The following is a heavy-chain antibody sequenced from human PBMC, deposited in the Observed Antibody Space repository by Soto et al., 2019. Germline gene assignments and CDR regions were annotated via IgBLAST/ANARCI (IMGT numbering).Heavy chain of an antibody. CDR1: GFIFSSYA. D-gene: IGHD2-15*01. CDR2: ISYDGNNK. CDR3: ARAGCDGGSCYTLVGLRYGMDV. Sequence: QVQLVESGGGVVQPGRSLRLSCAASGFIFSSYAMYWVRQAPGKGLEWVAVISYDGNNKYYADSVKGRFTISRDNSRNTLYLQMNSLRAEDSAVYYCARAGCDGGSCYTLVGLRYGMDVWGQGTTVTVSS. V-gene: IGHV3-30-3*01. J-gene: IGHJ6*02.